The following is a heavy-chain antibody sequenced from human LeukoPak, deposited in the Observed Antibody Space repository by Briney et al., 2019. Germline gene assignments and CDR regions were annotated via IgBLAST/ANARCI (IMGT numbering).Heavy chain of an antibody. J-gene: IGHJ4*02. CDR3: AKAVALAGFYYFDY. V-gene: IGHV3-11*05. CDR1: GFTFSDYY. Sequence: GGSLRLSCAASGFTFSDYYMSWIRQAPGKGLEWVSYISSSSSYTNYADSVKGRFTISRDNSKNTLYLQMNSLRAEDTAAYYCAKAVALAGFYYFDYWGQGTLVTVSS. D-gene: IGHD6-19*01. CDR2: ISSSSSYT.